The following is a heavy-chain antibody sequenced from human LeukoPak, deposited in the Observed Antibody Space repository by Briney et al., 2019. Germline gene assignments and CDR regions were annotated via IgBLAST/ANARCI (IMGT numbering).Heavy chain of an antibody. Sequence: GGSLRLSCAGSGFMFSKYWMTWDRQAPGKGLEWVANIRQDGIRQYYLDSVEDRFSMSRDNAQNSLFLQMNNLRVEDTAIYYCVRDDDYERDDMWYDALDVWGPGTRVTVSS. V-gene: IGHV3-7*01. CDR2: IRQDGIRQ. CDR1: GFMFSKYW. J-gene: IGHJ3*01. CDR3: VRDDDYERDDMWYDALDV. D-gene: IGHD3-22*01.